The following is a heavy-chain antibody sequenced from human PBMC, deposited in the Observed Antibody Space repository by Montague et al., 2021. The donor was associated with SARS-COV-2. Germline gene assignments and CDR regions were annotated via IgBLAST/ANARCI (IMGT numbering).Heavy chain of an antibody. CDR2: TYLSGFT. V-gene: IGHV4-4*02. D-gene: IGHD3/OR15-3a*01. Sequence: SETLSLTCVVSDVSLSSSTWWSWVRQSPGKGLEWVGETYLSGFTQYNPSVKSRVTISLDDSRSQFSLRLTSVTAADTAVYFCAKGGLGNRGFDYWGQGALVTVSS. CDR3: AKGGLGNRGFDY. J-gene: IGHJ4*02. CDR1: DVSLSSSTW.